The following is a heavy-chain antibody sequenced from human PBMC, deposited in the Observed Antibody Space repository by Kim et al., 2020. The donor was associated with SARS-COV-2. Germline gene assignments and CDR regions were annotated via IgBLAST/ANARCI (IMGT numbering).Heavy chain of an antibody. V-gene: IGHV3-9*01. CDR3: AKDKPRIPYYYYYGMDV. CDR2: ISWNSGSI. D-gene: IGHD2-2*02. Sequence: GGSLRLSCAASGFTFGDYAMHWVRQAPGKGLEWVSGISWNSGSIGYADSVKGRFTISRDNAKNSLYLQMNSLRAEDTALYYCAKDKPRIPYYYYYGMDVWGQGTTVTVSS. CDR1: GFTFGDYA. J-gene: IGHJ6*02.